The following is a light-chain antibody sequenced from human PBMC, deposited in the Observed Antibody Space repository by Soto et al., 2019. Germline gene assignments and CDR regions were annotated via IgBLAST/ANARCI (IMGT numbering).Light chain of an antibody. CDR1: QSVSTS. V-gene: IGKV1-5*03. J-gene: IGKJ1*01. CDR2: KAP. CDR3: QQYSAESPWT. Sequence: DLQMTQSPSILSASVGDRVTITCRASQSVSTSLAWFQQKPGKAHNALIYKAPRLESGVPSRFSGSGSGTQFTLTISNLQPDDFGSYYCQQYSAESPWTSGQGTTVEVK.